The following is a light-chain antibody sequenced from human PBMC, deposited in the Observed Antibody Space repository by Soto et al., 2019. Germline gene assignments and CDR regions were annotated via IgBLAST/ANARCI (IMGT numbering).Light chain of an antibody. CDR2: GAS. CDR1: QGIRSY. CDR3: QLYETFSGT. Sequence: DIQLNQSPSFLSASVGDRVTITCRASQGIRSYLAWYQQRPGKAPELLIYGASTLRPGGASRFSGSGSGTEFTLTISSLQPEDFATYYCQLYETFSGTVGAGSKVDI. V-gene: IGKV1-9*01. J-gene: IGKJ4*02.